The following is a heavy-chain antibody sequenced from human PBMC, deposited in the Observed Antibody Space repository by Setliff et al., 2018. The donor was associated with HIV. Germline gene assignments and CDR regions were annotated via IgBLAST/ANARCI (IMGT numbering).Heavy chain of an antibody. V-gene: IGHV3-48*04. J-gene: IGHJ5*02. D-gene: IGHD3-3*01. Sequence: GGSLRLSCAASGFTFSSYSMNWVGQAPGKGLEWLSYISSSSSSIYHADSVKGRFTISRDNTRSTLYLKMNSLRAEDTAVYYCVRVVTIFSTGPHFDPWGQGTLVTVSS. CDR3: VRVVTIFSTGPHFDP. CDR2: ISSSSSSI. CDR1: GFTFSSYS.